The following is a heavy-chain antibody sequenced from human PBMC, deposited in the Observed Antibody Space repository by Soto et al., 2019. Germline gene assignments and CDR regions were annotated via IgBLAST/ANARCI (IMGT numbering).Heavy chain of an antibody. CDR3: ARGSGSITIFGVVPQPEYYFDY. V-gene: IGHV1-18*01. Sequence: GASVKVSCKASGYTFTSYGISWVRQAPGQGLEWVGWISAYNGNTNYAQKLQGRVTMTTDTSTSTAYMELRSLRSDDTAVYYCARGSGSITIFGVVPQPEYYFDYWGQGTLVTVSS. CDR1: GYTFTSYG. D-gene: IGHD3-3*01. J-gene: IGHJ4*02. CDR2: ISAYNGNT.